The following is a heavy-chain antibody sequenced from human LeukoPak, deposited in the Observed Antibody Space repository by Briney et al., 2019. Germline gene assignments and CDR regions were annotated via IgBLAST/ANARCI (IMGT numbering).Heavy chain of an antibody. CDR2: ISAYNGNT. D-gene: IGHD2-15*01. CDR1: GYTFTSYG. Sequence: GASVKVSCKASGYTFTSYGISWVRQAPGQGLEWMGWISAYNGNTNYAQKLHGRVTMTTDTSTSTDYMEVRSLRSDDTAVYYCARLSCGSCRNYYYYYMDVWGKGTTVTVSS. V-gene: IGHV1-18*01. CDR3: ARLSCGSCRNYYYYYMDV. J-gene: IGHJ6*03.